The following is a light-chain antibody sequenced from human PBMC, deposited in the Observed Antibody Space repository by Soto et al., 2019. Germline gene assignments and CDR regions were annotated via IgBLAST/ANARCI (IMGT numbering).Light chain of an antibody. Sequence: DFVMTQAPDSLAVSLGERATINCKSSQSVLYNSNNKNYLAWFQHKPGQPPKLVIYWASVRASGVPDRFSGSGSGTDFALTISSLQAEDVAVYYCQQYHSDPITFGQGTRLEI. CDR1: QSVLYNSNNKNY. J-gene: IGKJ5*01. V-gene: IGKV4-1*01. CDR3: QQYHSDPIT. CDR2: WAS.